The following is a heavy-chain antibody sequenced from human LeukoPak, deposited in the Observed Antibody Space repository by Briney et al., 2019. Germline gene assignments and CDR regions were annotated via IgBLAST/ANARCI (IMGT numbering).Heavy chain of an antibody. J-gene: IGHJ6*03. CDR2: IKQDGGEI. V-gene: IGHV3-7*01. CDR3: ARVGLDILTGYFYYYYKDV. D-gene: IGHD3-9*01. CDR1: GFTFSSYW. Sequence: GGSLRLSCAASGFTFSSYWMSWVRQAPGKGLEWVTNIKQDGGEIYYVDSVKGRFSISRDDAKNSLYLQMNNLRAEDTAVYYCARVGLDILTGYFYYYYKDVWGKGTTVTVSS.